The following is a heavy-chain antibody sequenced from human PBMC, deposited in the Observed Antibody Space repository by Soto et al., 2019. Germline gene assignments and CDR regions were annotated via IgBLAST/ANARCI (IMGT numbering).Heavy chain of an antibody. Sequence: EVQALESGGDLVQPGGSLRIYCAASGITIRNYAMSLVRQAPGKALEWVSGISGSSDRTYYADSVKGRFTSSKDTSSNTLDLQMNSRRVEDTAVYHCEGSGSWGQGTMVTVSS. CDR3: EGSGS. J-gene: IGHJ3*01. CDR1: GITIRNYA. V-gene: IGHV3-23*01. D-gene: IGHD3-10*01. CDR2: ISGSSDRT.